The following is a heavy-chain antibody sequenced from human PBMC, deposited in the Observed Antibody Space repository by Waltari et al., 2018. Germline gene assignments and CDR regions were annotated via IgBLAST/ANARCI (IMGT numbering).Heavy chain of an antibody. CDR3: ARGTTTFDY. V-gene: IGHV4-61*09. CDR2: IYTSGST. J-gene: IGHJ4*02. D-gene: IGHD1-1*01. CDR1: GGSISRGSYY. Sequence: QVQLQESGPGLVKPSQTLSLPCTVSGGSISRGSYYWSWIRQPAGKGLEWIGYIYTSGSTNHNPSLKSRVTISVDTSKNQFSLKLSSVTAADTAVYYCARGTTTFDYWGQGTLVTVSS.